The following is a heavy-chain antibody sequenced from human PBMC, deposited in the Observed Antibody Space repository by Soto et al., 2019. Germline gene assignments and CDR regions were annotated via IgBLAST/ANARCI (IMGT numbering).Heavy chain of an antibody. V-gene: IGHV1-46*01. CDR1: GYTFTSYY. J-gene: IGHJ4*02. Sequence: ASVKVSCKASGYTFTSYYMRWVRQAPGQGLEWMGIINPSGSSTSYAQKFQGRVTMTRNTSKNQFSLKLTSVNTADTAIYYCTRGGDPYKTGHWGQGTLVTVSS. CDR2: INPSGSST. D-gene: IGHD2-21*01. CDR3: TRGGDPYKTGH.